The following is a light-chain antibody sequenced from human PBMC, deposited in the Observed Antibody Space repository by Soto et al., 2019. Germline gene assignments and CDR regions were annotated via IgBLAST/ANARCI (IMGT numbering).Light chain of an antibody. CDR2: GAS. CDR3: QKYNNWPWT. Sequence: EVVMTHSPATLSVSPGGRATLSCRASQSISGTLAWYQQKPGQAPRLLIYGASTRATGFPARFSGSGSGTDFTLTISSLQSEDFAVYYCQKYNNWPWTFGQGTKVDIK. V-gene: IGKV3-15*01. CDR1: QSISGT. J-gene: IGKJ1*01.